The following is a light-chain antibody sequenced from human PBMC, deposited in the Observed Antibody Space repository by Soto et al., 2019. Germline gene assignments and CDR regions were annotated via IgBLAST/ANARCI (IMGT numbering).Light chain of an antibody. CDR1: QSISSC. CDR2: KAS. V-gene: IGKV1-5*03. CDR3: QRYNSYSSWT. Sequence: DIQMTQSPSTLSASVGDRVTITCRASQSISSCLAWYQQKPGKAPKLLIYKASSLESGGPSRFRGRGSGTEVTLNISSLQPDDFATYYCQRYNSYSSWTFGQGTKVEIK. J-gene: IGKJ1*01.